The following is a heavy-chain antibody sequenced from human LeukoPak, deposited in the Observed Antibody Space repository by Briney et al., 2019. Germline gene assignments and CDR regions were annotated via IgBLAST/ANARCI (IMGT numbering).Heavy chain of an antibody. CDR1: GYTFTNYG. V-gene: IGHV1-18*01. CDR2: ITGYNDNK. J-gene: IGHJ4*02. Sequence: ASVKVSCKASGYTFTNYGISWARQAPGQGLEWMECITGYNDNKNHVQKLQGRVTMTTDTSTHTAYMELRSLRSDDTAVYYCARGSHRLYDYVWGTYESKDYWGQGTLVTVSS. CDR3: ARGSHRLYDYVWGTYESKDY. D-gene: IGHD3-16*01.